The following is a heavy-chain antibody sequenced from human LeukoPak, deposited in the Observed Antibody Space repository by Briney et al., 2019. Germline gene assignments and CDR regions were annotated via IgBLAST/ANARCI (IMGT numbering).Heavy chain of an antibody. CDR2: IYYTGT. J-gene: IGHJ4*02. Sequence: SETLSLTCTVSGGSVTDYYWSWIRQSPGKGLEWIGYIYYTGTSYNPSLKSRVTMSVDTSKNQFSLKLSSVTAADTAVYYCARDTYNYGSSAYYFDYWGQGTLVTVSS. CDR3: ARDTYNYGSSAYYFDY. CDR1: GGSVTDYY. D-gene: IGHD5-18*01. V-gene: IGHV4-59*02.